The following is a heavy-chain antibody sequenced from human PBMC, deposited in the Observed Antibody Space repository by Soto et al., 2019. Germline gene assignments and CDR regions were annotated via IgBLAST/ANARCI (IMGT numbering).Heavy chain of an antibody. Sequence: PSDTLSLTCTVSGGSISSGGYYWSWIRQHPGKGLEWIGYIYYSGSTYYNPSLKSRVTISVDTSKNQLSLKLSSVTAADTAVYYCARGITMVPFDYWGQGTLVTVSS. D-gene: IGHD3-10*01. CDR3: ARGITMVPFDY. CDR1: GGSISSGGYY. J-gene: IGHJ4*02. V-gene: IGHV4-31*03. CDR2: IYYSGST.